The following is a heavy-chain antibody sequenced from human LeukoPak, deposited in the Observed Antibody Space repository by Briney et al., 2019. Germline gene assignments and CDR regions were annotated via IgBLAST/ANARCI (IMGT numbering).Heavy chain of an antibody. V-gene: IGHV3-21*01. CDR2: ISSSSSYI. Sequence: GGSLRLSCAASGFTFSSYSMNWVRQAPGKGLEWVSSISSSSSYIYYADSVKGRFTISRDNAENSLYLQMNSLRAEDTAVYYCARAGYCTNGVCYTTMGTFDYWGQGTLVTVSS. CDR3: ARAGYCTNGVCYTTMGTFDY. CDR1: GFTFSSYS. D-gene: IGHD2-8*01. J-gene: IGHJ4*02.